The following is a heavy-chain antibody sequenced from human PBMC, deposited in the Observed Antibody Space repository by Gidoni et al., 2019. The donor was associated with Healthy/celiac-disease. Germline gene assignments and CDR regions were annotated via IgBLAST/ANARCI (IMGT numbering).Heavy chain of an antibody. D-gene: IGHD2-2*01. Sequence: SCAASGFIFSSYGMHWVRQAPGKGLEWVAVIWYDGSNKYYADSVKGRFTISRDNSKNTLYLQMNSLRAEDTAVYYCARDGGYCSSTRCYRKIYYYYGMDVWGQGTTVTVSS. CDR1: GFIFSSYG. J-gene: IGHJ6*02. CDR3: ARDGGYCSSTRCYRKIYYYYGMDV. V-gene: IGHV3-33*01. CDR2: IWYDGSNK.